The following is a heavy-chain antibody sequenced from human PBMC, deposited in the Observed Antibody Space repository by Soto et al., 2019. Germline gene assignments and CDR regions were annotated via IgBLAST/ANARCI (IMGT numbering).Heavy chain of an antibody. J-gene: IGHJ6*02. CDR1: GGTFSSYA. Sequence: SLKVSCKASGGTFSSYAISWVRQAPGQGLEWMGGIIPIFGTANYAQKFQGRVTITADKSTSTAYMELSSLRSEDTAVYYCARKEYSSMDVWGQGTTVTVSS. CDR3: ARKEYSSMDV. D-gene: IGHD6-6*01. V-gene: IGHV1-69*06. CDR2: IIPIFGTA.